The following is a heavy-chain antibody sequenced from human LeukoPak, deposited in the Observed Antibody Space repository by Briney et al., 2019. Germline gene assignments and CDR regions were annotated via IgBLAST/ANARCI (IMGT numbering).Heavy chain of an antibody. D-gene: IGHD3-22*01. V-gene: IGHV3-11*01. CDR2: ISSGDSTTI. Sequence: GGSLRLSCVASGLTFSDYSMTWIRQAPEKGLEWISYISSGDSTTIYYADSVKGRFTISRDNAKNSLYLQMNSLRAEDTAVYYCARDLSYYGAFDIWGPGTPVTVSS. CDR1: GLTFSDYS. J-gene: IGHJ3*02. CDR3: ARDLSYYGAFDI.